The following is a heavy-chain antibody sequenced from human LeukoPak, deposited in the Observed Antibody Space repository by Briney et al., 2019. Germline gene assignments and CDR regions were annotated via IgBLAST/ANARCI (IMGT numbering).Heavy chain of an antibody. V-gene: IGHV4-34*01. D-gene: IGHD3-9*01. CDR2: INHSGST. J-gene: IGHJ5*02. CDR1: GGSFSGYY. Sequence: PSETLSLTCAVYGGSFSGYYWSWIRQPPGKGLEWIGEINHSGSTNYNPSLKSRVTISVDTSKNQFSLKLSSVTAADTAVYYCAREGREVLRYFDWFYNWFDPWGQGTLVTVSS. CDR3: AREGREVLRYFDWFYNWFDP.